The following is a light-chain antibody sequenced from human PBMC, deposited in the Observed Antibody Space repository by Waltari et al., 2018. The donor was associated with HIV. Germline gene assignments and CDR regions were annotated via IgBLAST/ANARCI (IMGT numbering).Light chain of an antibody. V-gene: IGLV2-23*02. CDR2: DVN. CDR3: CSYAGGPFV. CDR1: NSDVGKYDF. Sequence: QSALTQPASVSGSPGQSVNLSCTGTNSDVGKYDFVSWYQHNPGQAPHLSVYDVNTRPSGVSLRLSGSKSGNTASLTSAGLQAEDEAKCYCCSYAGGPFVFGSGT. J-gene: IGLJ1*01.